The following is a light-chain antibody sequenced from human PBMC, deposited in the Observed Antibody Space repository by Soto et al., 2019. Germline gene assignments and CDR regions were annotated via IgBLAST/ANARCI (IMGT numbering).Light chain of an antibody. CDR1: QSVGSN. CDR2: GAS. CDR3: QQYNTRWT. V-gene: IGKV3-15*01. J-gene: IGKJ1*01. Sequence: EIVMTQSPATLSVSPGERATLSCRARQSVGSNLAWYQQKPGQAPRLLIYGASTRAAGIPARFSGSGSWTEFTLIISSLQSEDSAVYFCQQYNTRWTFGPGTKVEIK.